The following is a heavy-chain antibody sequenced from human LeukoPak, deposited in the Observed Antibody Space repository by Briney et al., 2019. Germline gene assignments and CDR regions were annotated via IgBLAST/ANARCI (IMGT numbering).Heavy chain of an antibody. J-gene: IGHJ4*02. Sequence: GRSLRLSCAASGFTFDGYGMYWVRQAPGKGLEWVSGITWNSDDMAYADSVKGRFTISRDNAKNCLYLQMNSLRVEDAALYYCTKVTDWRTGFDYWGQGTLDTVSS. V-gene: IGHV3-9*01. CDR1: GFTFDGYG. CDR2: ITWNSDDM. D-gene: IGHD3-9*01. CDR3: TKVTDWRTGFDY.